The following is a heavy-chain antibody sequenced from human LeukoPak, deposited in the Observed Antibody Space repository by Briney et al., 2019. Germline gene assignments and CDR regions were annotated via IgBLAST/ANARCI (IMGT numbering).Heavy chain of an antibody. CDR2: IYHSGST. V-gene: IGHV4-4*02. Sequence: SETLSLTCAVSGGSISSSNWWSWVRQPPGKGLEWIGEIYHSGSTNYNPSLKSRVTISVDKSKNQFSLKLTSVTAADTAVYYCARDRCNSTTCASRGAFDIWGQGTMVTVSS. CDR1: GGSISSSNW. D-gene: IGHD2-2*01. J-gene: IGHJ3*02. CDR3: ARDRCNSTTCASRGAFDI.